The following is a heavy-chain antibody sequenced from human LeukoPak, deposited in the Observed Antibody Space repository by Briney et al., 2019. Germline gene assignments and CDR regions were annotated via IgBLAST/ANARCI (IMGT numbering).Heavy chain of an antibody. D-gene: IGHD1-26*01. CDR2: IKQDGSEK. V-gene: IGHV3-7*01. Sequence: GGSLRLSCAASGFTFGSNWMSWVRQAPGKGLEWVANIKQDGSEKYYVDSVKGRFTISRDNAKNSLYLQMNSLRAEDTAVYYCARDRSGSYSHWGQGTLVTVSS. J-gene: IGHJ4*02. CDR3: ARDRSGSYSH. CDR1: GFTFGSNW.